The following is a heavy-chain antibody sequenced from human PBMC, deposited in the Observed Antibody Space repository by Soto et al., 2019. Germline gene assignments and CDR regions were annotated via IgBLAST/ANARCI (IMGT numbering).Heavy chain of an antibody. Sequence: PWETLSLTCTVSGGSISSGNYYWSWIRQPPGKGLEWIGYIYYSGNPYYNPSLKSRVTISVDTSKNQFSLKLSSVTAADTALYYCAREARGMTYYYGMDVWGQGTTVTVS. CDR1: GGSISSGNYY. D-gene: IGHD3-16*01. CDR2: IYYSGNP. V-gene: IGHV4-30-4*01. CDR3: AREARGMTYYYGMDV. J-gene: IGHJ6*02.